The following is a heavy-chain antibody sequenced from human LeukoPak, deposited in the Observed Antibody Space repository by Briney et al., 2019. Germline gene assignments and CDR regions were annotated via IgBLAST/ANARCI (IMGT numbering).Heavy chain of an antibody. J-gene: IGHJ3*02. Sequence: AGGSLRLSCAASGFTFSSYGMHWVRQAPGKGLEWVAFIRYDGSNKYYAGSVKGRFTISRDNSKNTLYLQMNSLRAEDTAVYYCAKRGGYCTNGVCEKEELDIWGQGTMVTVSS. CDR1: GFTFSSYG. CDR3: AKRGGYCTNGVCEKEELDI. V-gene: IGHV3-30*02. D-gene: IGHD2-8*01. CDR2: IRYDGSNK.